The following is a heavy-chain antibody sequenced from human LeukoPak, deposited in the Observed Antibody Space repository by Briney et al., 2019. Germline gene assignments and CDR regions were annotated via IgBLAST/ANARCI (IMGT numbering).Heavy chain of an antibody. J-gene: IGHJ4*02. Sequence: SLSLSCAASGFTFSSYYIHWVRPPPRNGMGWVSRIDSDGNITPYADSVKGRFTLSRDNAKNTLYLQMNSLRAEDTAVYYCARISYDSSGYYDYWGQGTLVTVSS. CDR2: IDSDGNIT. V-gene: IGHV3-74*01. CDR1: GFTFSSYY. D-gene: IGHD3-22*01. CDR3: ARISYDSSGYYDY.